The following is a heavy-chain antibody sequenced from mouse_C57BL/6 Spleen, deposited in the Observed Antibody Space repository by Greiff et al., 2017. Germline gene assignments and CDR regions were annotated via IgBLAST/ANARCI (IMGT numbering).Heavy chain of an antibody. CDR2: INPNYGTT. Sequence: LQESGPELVKPGASVKISCKASGYSFTDYNMNWVKQSNGKSLEWIGVINPNYGTTSYNQKFKGKATLTVDQSSSTVYMQLNSLTSEDSAVYYCARSGDYDAVLDAYWGQGTLVTVSA. D-gene: IGHD2-4*01. V-gene: IGHV1-39*01. CDR1: GYSFTDYN. CDR3: ARSGDYDAVLDAY. J-gene: IGHJ3*01.